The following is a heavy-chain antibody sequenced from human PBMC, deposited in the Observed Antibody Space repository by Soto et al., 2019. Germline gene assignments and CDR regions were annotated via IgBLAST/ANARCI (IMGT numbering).Heavy chain of an antibody. V-gene: IGHV3-23*01. CDR1: GFTFSSYA. J-gene: IGHJ4*02. CDR2: ISGSGGST. D-gene: IGHD3-22*01. CDR3: ARVKYYDSSGYSV. Sequence: GGSLRLSCAASGFTFSSYAMSWVRQAPGKGLEWVSAISGSGGSTYYADPVKGRFTISRDNAKNSLYLQMNSLRAEDTAVYYCARVKYYDSSGYSVWGQGTLVTVSS.